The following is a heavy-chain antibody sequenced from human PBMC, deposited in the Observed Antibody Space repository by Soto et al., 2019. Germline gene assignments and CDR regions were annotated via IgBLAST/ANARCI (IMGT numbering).Heavy chain of an antibody. CDR2: INQDGRDT. CDR1: GFTFSNFW. D-gene: IGHD3-10*01. Sequence: GGSLRLSCAASGFTFSNFWMSWVRQAPGKGLEWVANINQDGRDTYYVDSVNGRFTISRDNAKNSVYLQMNSSVTAADTAVYYCARGVTMVRGVMGDLYYFDYWGQGTLVTVSS. CDR3: ARGVTMVRGVMGDLYYFDY. V-gene: IGHV3-7*02. J-gene: IGHJ4*02.